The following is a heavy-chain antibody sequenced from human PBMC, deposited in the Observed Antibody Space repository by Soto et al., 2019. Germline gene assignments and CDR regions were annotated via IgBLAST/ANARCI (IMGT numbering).Heavy chain of an antibody. V-gene: IGHV3-15*01. CDR2: IKIITDGGTT. CDR1: VFTFSSYA. CDR3: TTKNMTQAN. Sequence: VGSLRLSCASSVFTFSSYAMSCVRQAPGKGLEWVGRIKIITDGGTTDYAAPVKGRFTISRDDSKNTLYLQMNSLKTEDTAVYYCTTKNMTQANWGQGTLVNVSS. J-gene: IGHJ4*02.